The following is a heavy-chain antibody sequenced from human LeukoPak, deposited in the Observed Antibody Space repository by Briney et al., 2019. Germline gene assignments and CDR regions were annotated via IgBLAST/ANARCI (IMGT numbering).Heavy chain of an antibody. CDR2: IYVTGST. J-gene: IGHJ6*03. D-gene: IGHD3-16*02. V-gene: IGHV4-59*08. CDR1: GGSIGTYY. Sequence: SETLSLTCTVSGGSIGTYYWSWIRQSPGKGLEWIGYIYVTGSTRYNPYLESRVTISVDTSRNQFFLKMSSVTAADTAVYYCARHIGGGIEDMDVWGKGTKVTVSS. CDR3: ARHIGGGIEDMDV.